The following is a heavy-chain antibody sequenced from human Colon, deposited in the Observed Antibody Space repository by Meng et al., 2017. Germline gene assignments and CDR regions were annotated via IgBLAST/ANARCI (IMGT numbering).Heavy chain of an antibody. CDR2: INHSGST. V-gene: IGHV4-34*01. CDR1: CGSISDYN. Sequence: CVGGVSARWYILSLSVDVYCGSISDYNWSCIRQPPGKGLELIGEINHSGSTTYNPSLKSRVTISGDTSKNQFSLKLSSLTAADTAVYYCARGRYSGYLPWGQGTLVTVSS. CDR3: ARGRYSGYLP. D-gene: IGHD5-12*01. J-gene: IGHJ5*02.